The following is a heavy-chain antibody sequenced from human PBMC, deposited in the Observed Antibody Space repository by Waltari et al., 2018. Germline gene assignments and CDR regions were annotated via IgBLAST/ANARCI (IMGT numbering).Heavy chain of an antibody. Sequence: QAQLVPSGAEVKKPGASVKVSCPTSGYNFLNYGIRWVRQAPGRGLGWMGWINGYNGNTKYAQKFQGRVTVTTDTSTRTAYMELRSLTSDDAALYYCVRDRMYSTSWFAFESWGQGTLVTVTS. V-gene: IGHV1-18*01. CDR2: INGYNGNT. CDR3: VRDRMYSTSWFAFES. CDR1: GYNFLNYG. D-gene: IGHD3-10*01. J-gene: IGHJ4*02.